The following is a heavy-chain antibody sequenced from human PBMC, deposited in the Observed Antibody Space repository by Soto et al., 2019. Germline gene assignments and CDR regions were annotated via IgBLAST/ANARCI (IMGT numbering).Heavy chain of an antibody. CDR1: GFTFDDYA. CDR3: AKGRITMVRGVLYYFDY. J-gene: IGHJ4*02. Sequence: GGSLRLSCAASGFTFDDYAMHWVRQAPGKGLEWVSGISWNSGSIGYADSVKGRFTISRDNAKNSLYLQMNSLRAEDTALYYCAKGRITMVRGVLYYFDYWGQGTLVTVSS. D-gene: IGHD3-10*01. CDR2: ISWNSGSI. V-gene: IGHV3-9*01.